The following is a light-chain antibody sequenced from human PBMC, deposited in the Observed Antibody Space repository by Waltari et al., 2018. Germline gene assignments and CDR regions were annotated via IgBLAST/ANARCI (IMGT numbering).Light chain of an antibody. J-gene: IGLJ2*01. CDR2: DVT. Sequence: QSALTQPASVSGSPGQSITFSCTGTSRDVGGYKSVSWYQQHPGKAPRRIIYDVTNRPSGVSHRFSGSKSDNTASLTISGLQAEDEADYYCTSYTSSSFLQFGGGTKLTVL. CDR3: TSYTSSSFLQ. V-gene: IGLV2-14*03. CDR1: SRDVGGYKS.